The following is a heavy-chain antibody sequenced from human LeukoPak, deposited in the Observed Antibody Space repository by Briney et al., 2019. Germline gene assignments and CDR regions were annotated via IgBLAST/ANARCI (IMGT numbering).Heavy chain of an antibody. V-gene: IGHV4-39*07. CDR3: ARASPLSFCSGGSCDSRLVYGMDV. CDR2: IYNSGST. Sequence: SETLSLTCTVSGGSISSSSYYWGWIRQPPGKGLEWIGSIYNSGSTYYNPSLKSRVTISVDTSKNQFSLKLSSVTAADTAVYYCARASPLSFCSGGSCDSRLVYGMDVWGQGTTVTVSS. CDR1: GGSISSSSYY. D-gene: IGHD2-15*01. J-gene: IGHJ6*02.